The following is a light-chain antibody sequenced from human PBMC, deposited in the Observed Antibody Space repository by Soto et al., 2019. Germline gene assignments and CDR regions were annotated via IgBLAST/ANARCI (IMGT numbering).Light chain of an antibody. Sequence: QSVLTQAPSASGAPGQRVTLSCSGSSSNIGRNTVSWHHQLPGTAPNLLIYSNNQRPSGVPDRFSGSKSGTSASLAISGLQSEDEADYYCAAWDDRLNGPALGGWTKVTVL. J-gene: IGLJ2*01. CDR2: SNN. CDR1: SSNIGRNT. V-gene: IGLV1-44*01. CDR3: AAWDDRLNGPA.